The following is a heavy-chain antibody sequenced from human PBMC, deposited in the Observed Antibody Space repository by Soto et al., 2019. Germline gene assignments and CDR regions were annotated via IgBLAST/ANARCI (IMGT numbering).Heavy chain of an antibody. J-gene: IGHJ4*02. CDR3: ARAVKQWLVTDY. V-gene: IGHV1-69*13. Sequence: GASVKVSCKASGGTFSSYAISWVRQAPGQGLEWMGGIIPIFGTANYAQKFQGRVTITADESTSTAYMELSSLRSEDTAVYYCARAVKQWLVTDYWGQGTLVTVS. CDR1: GGTFSSYA. CDR2: IIPIFGTA. D-gene: IGHD6-19*01.